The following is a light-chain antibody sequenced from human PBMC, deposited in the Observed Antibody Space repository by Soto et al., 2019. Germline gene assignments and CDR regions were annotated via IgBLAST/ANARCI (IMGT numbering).Light chain of an antibody. CDR2: EVS. V-gene: IGLV2-14*01. Sequence: QSALTQPASVSASPGQSITISCTGTSSDVGASNYVSWYQQHPGKAPKLMIYEVSNRPSGVSNRFSGSKSGSTASLTISGLQAEYEADYYCSSYTSSSTLAYVFGTGTKVTVL. J-gene: IGLJ1*01. CDR3: SSYTSSSTLAYV. CDR1: SSDVGASNY.